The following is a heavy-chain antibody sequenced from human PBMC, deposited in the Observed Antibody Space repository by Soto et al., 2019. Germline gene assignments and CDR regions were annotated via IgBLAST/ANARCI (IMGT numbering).Heavy chain of an antibody. CDR2: IYHSGRT. CDR1: GGSISSSSYY. V-gene: IGHV4-39*01. J-gene: IGHJ6*03. CDR3: AKTNYYYYMDV. Sequence: QLQLQESGPGLVKPSETLSLTCTVSGGSISSSSYYWGWIRQPPGKGLVWIASIYHSGRTYYNPSLKSRVTISVDTSKNQFSLKLSSVTAADTAVYYCAKTNYYYYMDVWGEGTTVTVSS.